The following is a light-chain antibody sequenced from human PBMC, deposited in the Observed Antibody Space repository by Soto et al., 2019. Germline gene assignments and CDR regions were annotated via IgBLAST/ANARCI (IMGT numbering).Light chain of an antibody. J-gene: IGLJ3*02. V-gene: IGLV4-60*02. Sequence: QPVLTQSSSASASLGSSVKLTCTLSSGHSSYIIEWHQQQPGKAPRYLMKLEGSGSYNKGSGVPDRFSGSSSGADRYLTISNLQFEDEADYYCETWASNNPPVFGGGTKLTVL. CDR3: ETWASNNPPV. CDR2: LEGSGSY. CDR1: SGHSSYI.